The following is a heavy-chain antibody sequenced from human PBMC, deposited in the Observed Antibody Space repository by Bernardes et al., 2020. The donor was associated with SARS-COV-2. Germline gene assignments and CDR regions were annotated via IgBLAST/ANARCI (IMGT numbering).Heavy chain of an antibody. Sequence: GSLRLSCAASGFIVSSNYMSWVRQTPGKGLEWVSDIYNDGRTYYADSVGGRFTVSRDSSKNTMYLQMNSLRAEDTALYYCARSAFISGRGYYIDYWPQGTLVTVSS. D-gene: IGHD3-10*01. CDR3: ARSAFISGRGYYIDY. V-gene: IGHV3-53*01. J-gene: IGHJ4*02. CDR2: IYNDGRT. CDR1: GFIVSSNY.